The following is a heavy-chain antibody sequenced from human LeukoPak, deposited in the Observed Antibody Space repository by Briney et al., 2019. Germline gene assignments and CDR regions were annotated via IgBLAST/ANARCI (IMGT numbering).Heavy chain of an antibody. D-gene: IGHD5-18*01. CDR2: ISSSSSYI. J-gene: IGHJ4*02. Sequence: GGSLRLSCAASGFTFSYYSMNWVRQAPGKGLEWVSSISSSSSYIYYADSVKGRFTISRDNAKNSLYLQMNSLRAEDTAVYYCARNKKGDRYTYGHDYWGQGTLVTVSS. CDR1: GFTFSYYS. V-gene: IGHV3-21*01. CDR3: ARNKKGDRYTYGHDY.